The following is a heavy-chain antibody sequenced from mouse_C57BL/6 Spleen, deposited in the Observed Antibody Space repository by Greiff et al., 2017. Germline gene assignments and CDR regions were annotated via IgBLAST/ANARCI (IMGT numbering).Heavy chain of an antibody. CDR2: IDPSDSDT. CDR3: GRGWDY. CDR1: GYTFTSYW. D-gene: IGHD3-3*01. Sequence: VQLQQPGAELVMPGASVKLSCKASGYTFTSYWMHWVKQRPGQGLEWIGEIDPSDSDTNYNQKFKGKSTLTVDKSSSTAYMQLSSLTSEDSAVSYCGRGWDYWGQGTTLTVSS. J-gene: IGHJ2*01. V-gene: IGHV1-69*01.